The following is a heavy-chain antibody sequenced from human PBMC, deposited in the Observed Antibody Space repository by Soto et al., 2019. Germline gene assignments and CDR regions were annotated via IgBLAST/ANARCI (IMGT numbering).Heavy chain of an antibody. Sequence: QSQTLSLTCAISGDSVSSNSAAWNWIRQSPSRGLEWLGRTYYRSKWYNDYAVSVKSRITINPDTSKNQFSLQLNSVTPEDTAVYYCARAGGYDFWSGYSNAFDYWGQGTLVTVSS. J-gene: IGHJ4*02. D-gene: IGHD3-3*01. CDR3: ARAGGYDFWSGYSNAFDY. V-gene: IGHV6-1*01. CDR1: GDSVSSNSAA. CDR2: TYYRSKWYN.